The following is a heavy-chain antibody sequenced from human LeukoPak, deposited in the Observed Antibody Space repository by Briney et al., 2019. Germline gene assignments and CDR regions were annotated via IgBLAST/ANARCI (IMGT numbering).Heavy chain of an antibody. D-gene: IGHD5-12*01. CDR2: ISSSSSTI. Sequence: QTGGSLRLSCAASGFTFSSYSMNWGRQAPGKGLEWVSYISSSSSTIYYADSVKGRFTISRDNAKNSLYLQMNSLRAEDTAVYYCARDLMEYSGYDHFDYWGQGTLVTVSS. CDR1: GFTFSSYS. V-gene: IGHV3-48*01. CDR3: ARDLMEYSGYDHFDY. J-gene: IGHJ4*02.